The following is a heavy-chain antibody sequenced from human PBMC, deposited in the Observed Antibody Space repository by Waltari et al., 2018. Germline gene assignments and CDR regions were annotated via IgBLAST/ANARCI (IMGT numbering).Heavy chain of an antibody. D-gene: IGHD3-3*01. CDR3: AKDLEWLLSVPGLDQ. CDR2: IAYDGSNK. Sequence: QVQLVESGGGVVQLGRSLRLSCAASGFSFSSCAMHWVRQAPGKGLEWLAIIAYDGSNKEYGDSVKGRFTISRDNSQNTLYLHIKSLTAEDTAVYYCAKDLEWLLSVPGLDQWGQGTLVTVSS. V-gene: IGHV3-30*18. J-gene: IGHJ4*02. CDR1: GFSFSSCA.